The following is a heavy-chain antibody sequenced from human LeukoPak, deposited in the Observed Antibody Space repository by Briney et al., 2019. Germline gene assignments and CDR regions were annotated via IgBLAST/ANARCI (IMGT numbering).Heavy chain of an antibody. CDR3: ARLRGLGPSDAFDI. Sequence: AETLSLTCTVSNGPINTYQWSWIRQPPGKGLEWIGNIHYSGSANYNPSLKSRVVISVDTSKNQFSLKLSSVTAADTAVYYCARLRGLGPSDAFDIWGQGTMVTVSS. CDR2: IHYSGSA. J-gene: IGHJ3*02. D-gene: IGHD2-15*01. CDR1: NGPINTYQ. V-gene: IGHV4-59*08.